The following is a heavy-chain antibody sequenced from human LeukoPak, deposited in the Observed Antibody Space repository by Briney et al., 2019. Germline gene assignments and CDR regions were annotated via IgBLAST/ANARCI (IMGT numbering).Heavy chain of an antibody. J-gene: IGHJ3*02. CDR3: ARVGVGYFDSSGYYRPDAFDI. V-gene: IGHV4-61*01. CDR1: GGSINSGSYY. CDR2: IYYSGST. Sequence: SETLSLTCTVSGGSINSGSYYWSWIRQPPGRGLEWIGYIYYSGSTNYNPSLKSRVTISVDTSKNQFSLKLSSVTAADTAVYYCARVGVGYFDSSGYYRPDAFDIWGQGTMVTVSS. D-gene: IGHD3-22*01.